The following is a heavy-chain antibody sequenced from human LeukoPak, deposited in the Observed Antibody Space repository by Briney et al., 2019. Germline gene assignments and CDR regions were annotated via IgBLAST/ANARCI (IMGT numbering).Heavy chain of an antibody. Sequence: ASVKVSCTASGYTFTSYSMHWVRQAPGQGLEWMGWINPNSGGTNYAQKFQGRVTMTRDTSISTAYMELSRLRSDDTAVYYCARGKAKGRGGSGSYSYDYWGQGTLVTVSS. V-gene: IGHV1-2*02. CDR2: INPNSGGT. CDR3: ARGKAKGRGGSGSYSYDY. D-gene: IGHD3-10*01. J-gene: IGHJ4*02. CDR1: GYTFTSYS.